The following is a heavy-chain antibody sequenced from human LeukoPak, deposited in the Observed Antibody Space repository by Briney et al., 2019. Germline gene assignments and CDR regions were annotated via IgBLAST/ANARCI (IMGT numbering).Heavy chain of an antibody. CDR2: ISGSGGST. Sequence: GGSLRLSCAASGFTFNTYAMSWVRQAPGKGLEWVSAISGSGGSTYYADSMKGRFTISRDNSKNTLYLQMNSLRAGDTAVYYCAKCSGSYSLIDYWGQGTLVAVSS. V-gene: IGHV3-23*01. J-gene: IGHJ4*02. D-gene: IGHD3-10*02. CDR1: GFTFNTYA. CDR3: AKCSGSYSLIDY.